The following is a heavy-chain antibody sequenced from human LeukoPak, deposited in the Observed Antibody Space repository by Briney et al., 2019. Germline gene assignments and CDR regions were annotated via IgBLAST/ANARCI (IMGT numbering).Heavy chain of an antibody. CDR2: IYYSGST. CDR1: GGSISSYY. J-gene: IGHJ3*02. Sequence: SETLSLTCTVSGGSISSYYWSWIRQPPGKGLEWIGYIYYSGSTNYNPSLKSRVTISVDTSKNQFSLKLSSVTAADTAVYYCARHARGDYSFTFDIWGQGTMVTVSS. V-gene: IGHV4-59*08. D-gene: IGHD2-21*02. CDR3: ARHARGDYSFTFDI.